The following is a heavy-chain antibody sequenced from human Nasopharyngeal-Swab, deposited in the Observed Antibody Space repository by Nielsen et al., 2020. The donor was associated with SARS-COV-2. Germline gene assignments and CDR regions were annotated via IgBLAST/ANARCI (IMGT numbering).Heavy chain of an antibody. CDR2: IDGTGDSS. V-gene: IGHV3-23*01. D-gene: IGHD5-12*01. CDR1: GFTFSNFA. CDR3: AVHSGYDLYYYYYMDV. J-gene: IGHJ6*03. Sequence: GESLKISCIVSGFTFSNFAMSWVRQAPGKALEWVSVIDGTGDSSYYADSVKGRFTISRDNSKNTLYLQMNSLKAEDTAVYYCAVHSGYDLYYYYYMDVWGKGTTVTVSS.